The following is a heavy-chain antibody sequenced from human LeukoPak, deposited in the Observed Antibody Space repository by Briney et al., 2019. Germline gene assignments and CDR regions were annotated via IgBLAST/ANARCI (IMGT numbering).Heavy chain of an antibody. Sequence: PGGSLRLSCSVSGFTFSTYVMHWVRQAPGKGLEYVSAISSNEDNTYYADSVKGRFTISRDNSKNTLYLQMSSLRPDDTAVYFCVRGTGYWGQGTLVTVSS. CDR1: GFTFSTYV. CDR2: ISSNEDNT. V-gene: IGHV3-64D*06. CDR3: VRGTGY. J-gene: IGHJ4*02.